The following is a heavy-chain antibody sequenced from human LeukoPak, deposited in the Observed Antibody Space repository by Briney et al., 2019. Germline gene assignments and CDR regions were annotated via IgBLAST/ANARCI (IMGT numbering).Heavy chain of an antibody. CDR2: INQDGREG. CDR1: GFPFSIYW. CDR3: AREYYSSFDY. D-gene: IGHD2-21*01. V-gene: IGHV3-7*01. Sequence: GESLTLSYAASGFPFSIYWMSWIRQAPGKGLEWVATINQDGREGYYVDSMKGRFSISKDNARNSLYLHMHSLRAEDTAVYYCAREYYSSFDYWGQGALVTVSS. J-gene: IGHJ4*02.